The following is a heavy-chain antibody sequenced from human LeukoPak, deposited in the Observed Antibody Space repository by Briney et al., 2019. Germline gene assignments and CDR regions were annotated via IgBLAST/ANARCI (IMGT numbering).Heavy chain of an antibody. V-gene: IGHV3-21*01. CDR1: GFIFSRYW. CDR3: ATETIGRHYDY. D-gene: IGHD1-14*01. J-gene: IGHJ4*02. CDR2: IGPTGTDR. Sequence: GGSLRLSCAASGFIFSRYWMSWVRQAPGKGLEWVSSIGPTGTDRYYADSVRGRFTISRDNAKNSMYLQMDSLRDEDTAVYYCATETIGRHYDYWGQGTLLTVSS.